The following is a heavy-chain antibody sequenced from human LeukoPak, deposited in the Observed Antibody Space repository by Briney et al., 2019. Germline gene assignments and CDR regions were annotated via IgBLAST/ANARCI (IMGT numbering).Heavy chain of an antibody. CDR1: GGSISSYY. CDR3: ARGYYYYMDV. V-gene: IGHV4-59*01. J-gene: IGHJ6*03. Sequence: SETLSLTCTVSGGSISSYYWSWIRQSPGKGLEWIGYTYYSGSTNYNPSLKSRVTISVDTSKNHFSLNLSSVTAADTAVYYCARGYYYYMDVWGKGTTVTVSS. CDR2: TYYSGST.